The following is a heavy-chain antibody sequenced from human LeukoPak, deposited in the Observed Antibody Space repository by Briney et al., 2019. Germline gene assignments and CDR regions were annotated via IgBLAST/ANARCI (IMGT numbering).Heavy chain of an antibody. CDR3: ASSGIVGATTVCPFDY. CDR2: INHSGST. CDR1: GGSFSGYY. V-gene: IGHV4-34*01. J-gene: IGHJ4*02. Sequence: PSETLSLTCAVYGGSFSGYYWSWIRQPPGKGLEWIGEINHSGSTNYNPSLKSRVTISVDTSKNQFSLKLSSVTAADTAVYYCASSGIVGATTVCPFDYWGQGTLVTVSS. D-gene: IGHD1-26*01.